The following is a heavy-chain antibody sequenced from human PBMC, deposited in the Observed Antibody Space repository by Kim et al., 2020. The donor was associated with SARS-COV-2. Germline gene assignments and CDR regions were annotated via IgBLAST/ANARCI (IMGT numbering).Heavy chain of an antibody. J-gene: IGHJ2*01. CDR3: ARTGATSWYFDL. V-gene: IGHV4-4*02. Sequence: NDNPSLKSRVTRSVDKSKNQFSLTLSSVTAADTAVYYCARTGATSWYFDLWGRGTLVTVSS. D-gene: IGHD3-10*01.